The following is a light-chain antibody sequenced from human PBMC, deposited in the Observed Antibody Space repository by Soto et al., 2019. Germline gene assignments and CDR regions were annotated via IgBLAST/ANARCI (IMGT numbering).Light chain of an antibody. CDR1: QSVSSY. CDR3: QHRSNWPQWT. V-gene: IGKV3-11*01. J-gene: IGKJ1*01. Sequence: EIVLTQSPATLSLSPGERATLSCRASQSVSSYLAWYQQKPGQAPRLLIYDASNRATGSPARFSGSGSGTDFTLTISSLEPEDFAFYYCQHRSNWPQWTSGQGTKGEIK. CDR2: DAS.